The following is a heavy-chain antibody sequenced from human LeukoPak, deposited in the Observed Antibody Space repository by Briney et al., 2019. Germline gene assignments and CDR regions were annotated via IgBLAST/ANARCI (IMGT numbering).Heavy chain of an antibody. D-gene: IGHD3-22*01. CDR3: ARVEERQGYYYFDY. Sequence: SETLSLTCTVSGDSISSGGYYWSWIRQPPGKGLEWIGYISHSGSTYYNPSLKSRVTISVDRSKNQFSLQLSSVTAADTAVYYCARVEERQGYYYFDYWGQGTLVTVSS. J-gene: IGHJ4*02. CDR1: GDSISSGGYY. V-gene: IGHV4-30-2*01. CDR2: ISHSGST.